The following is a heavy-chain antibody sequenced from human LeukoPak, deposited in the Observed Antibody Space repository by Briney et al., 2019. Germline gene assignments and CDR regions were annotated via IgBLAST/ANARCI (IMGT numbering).Heavy chain of an antibody. CDR1: GFTFSTYS. CDR2: ISSSSGTK. D-gene: IGHD3-3*01. J-gene: IGHJ4*02. CDR3: AKGSIGRFLEWLSNHLDY. V-gene: IGHV3-48*04. Sequence: GGSLRLSCAASGFTFSTYSMNWVRQAPGKGLEWVSYISSSSGTKHYADSVKGRFTISRDNAKNSLDLQMNSLRAEDTAVYYCAKGSIGRFLEWLSNHLDYWGQGTLVTVSS.